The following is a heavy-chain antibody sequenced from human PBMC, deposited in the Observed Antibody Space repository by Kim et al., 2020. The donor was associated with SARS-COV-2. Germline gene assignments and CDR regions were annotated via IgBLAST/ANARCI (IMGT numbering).Heavy chain of an antibody. D-gene: IGHD3-9*01. CDR3: AKDWGYDILTGYYTQYYYYGRDV. CDR2: ISGSGGST. V-gene: IGHV3-23*01. Sequence: GGSLRLSCAASGFTFSSYAMSWVRQAPGKGLEWVSAISGSGGSTYYADSVKGRFTISRDNSKNTLYLQMNSLRAEDTAVYYCAKDWGYDILTGYYTQYYYYGRDVWGQGTTVTVAS. CDR1: GFTFSSYA. J-gene: IGHJ6*02.